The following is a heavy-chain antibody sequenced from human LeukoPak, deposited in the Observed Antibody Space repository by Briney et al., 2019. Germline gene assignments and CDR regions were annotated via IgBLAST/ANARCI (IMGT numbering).Heavy chain of an antibody. CDR1: GFTFRDYY. CDR3: ARGHYEMGV. Sequence: GGSLRLSCAASGFTFRDYYMTWIRQAPGKGLEWVSHIAHRGNGMWYADAVKGRFTISRDNAKNLLFLQMDSLRAEDTAVYYCARGHYEMGVWGQGTTVIVSS. CDR2: IAHRGNGM. J-gene: IGHJ6*02. V-gene: IGHV3-11*01.